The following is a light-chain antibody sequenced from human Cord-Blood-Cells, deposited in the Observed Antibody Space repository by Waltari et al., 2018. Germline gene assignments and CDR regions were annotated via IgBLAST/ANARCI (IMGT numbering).Light chain of an antibody. CDR3: CSYAGSSTV. CDR2: EGS. Sequence: QSALTQPASVSGSPGQSITISCPGTSSDVGSYNLVSWYQQHPGKAPKLMIYEGSKRPSGVSNRFSGSKPGNTASLTISGLQAEDEADYYCCSYAGSSTVFGGGTKLTVL. CDR1: SSDVGSYNL. V-gene: IGLV2-23*01. J-gene: IGLJ3*02.